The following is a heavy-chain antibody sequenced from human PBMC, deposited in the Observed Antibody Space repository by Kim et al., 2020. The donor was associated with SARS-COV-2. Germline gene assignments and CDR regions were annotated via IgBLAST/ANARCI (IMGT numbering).Heavy chain of an antibody. V-gene: IGHV1-18*01. Sequence: TNYAQKVPGRLTITTDTPTSTAYMELRSLRSDDTAVYYCARGDSSSGFDYWGQGTLVTVSS. J-gene: IGHJ4*02. CDR2: T. D-gene: IGHD6-6*01. CDR3: ARGDSSSGFDY.